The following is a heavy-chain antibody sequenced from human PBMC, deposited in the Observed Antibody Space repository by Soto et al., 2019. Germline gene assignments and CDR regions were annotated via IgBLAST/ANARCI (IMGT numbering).Heavy chain of an antibody. CDR1: GYTFTSHY. CDR3: ARAYSGSSSPDY. Sequence: QVQLVQSGAEVKKPGASVKVSCKASGYTFTSHYVHWVRQAPGQGLEWMGIINPSGGSTTYAQKFLGGVTMTRDTSASTVYMDLRSLRSEDTAVYYCARAYSGSSSPDYWGQGTLVTVSS. D-gene: IGHD2-15*01. V-gene: IGHV1-46*01. CDR2: INPSGGST. J-gene: IGHJ4*02.